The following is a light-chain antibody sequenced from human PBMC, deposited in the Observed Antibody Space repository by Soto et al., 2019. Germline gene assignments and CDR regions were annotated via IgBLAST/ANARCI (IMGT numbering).Light chain of an antibody. Sequence: EIVLTQSPGTLSLSRGERATLSCRASQSVSSSYLAWYQHKPGQAPRLLIYGASIRATDIPDRFSGSGSGTDFTLTITRLEPEDFAVYYCQQYGSSGTFGQGTKVDIK. J-gene: IGKJ1*01. CDR1: QSVSSSY. V-gene: IGKV3-20*01. CDR2: GAS. CDR3: QQYGSSGT.